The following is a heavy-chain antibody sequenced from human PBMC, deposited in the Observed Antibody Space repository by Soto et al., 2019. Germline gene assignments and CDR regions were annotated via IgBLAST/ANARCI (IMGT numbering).Heavy chain of an antibody. CDR1: GFTFSNYA. CDR2: ISFDGSNK. CDR3: AKVAGGPVDI. D-gene: IGHD1-26*01. J-gene: IGHJ4*02. V-gene: IGHV3-30*18. Sequence: QVQLVASGGGVVQPGRSLRLSCAASGFTFSNYAMHWVRQAPGKGLEWVAVISFDGSNKYYADSVKGRFTISRDNSKNTLYLQMNSLRAEDTAVYYCAKVAGGPVDIWGQGTLVTVSS.